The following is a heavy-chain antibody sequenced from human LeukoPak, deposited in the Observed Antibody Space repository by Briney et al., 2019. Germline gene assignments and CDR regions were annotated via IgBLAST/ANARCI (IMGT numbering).Heavy chain of an antibody. CDR3: ARELEPRKDVTGMDV. CDR1: GGTFSSYA. Sequence: GASVKVSCKASGGTFSSYAISWVRQAPGQGLEWMGGIIPNFGTANYAQKFQGRVTITADESTSTAYMELSRLRSEDTAVYYCARELEPRKDVTGMDVWGQGTTVTVSS. D-gene: IGHD1-1*01. CDR2: IIPNFGTA. J-gene: IGHJ6*02. V-gene: IGHV1-69*13.